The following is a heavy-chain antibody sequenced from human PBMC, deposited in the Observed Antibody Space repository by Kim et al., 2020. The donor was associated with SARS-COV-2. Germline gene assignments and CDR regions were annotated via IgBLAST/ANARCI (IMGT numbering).Heavy chain of an antibody. Sequence: CADSGRGRFTIARDNSKNTVYLQMNSLKDEDTAVYYCAKGQLWYPYFDYWGQGTLVTVSS. J-gene: IGHJ4*02. V-gene: IGHV3-23*01. CDR3: AKGQLWYPYFDY. D-gene: IGHD5-18*01.